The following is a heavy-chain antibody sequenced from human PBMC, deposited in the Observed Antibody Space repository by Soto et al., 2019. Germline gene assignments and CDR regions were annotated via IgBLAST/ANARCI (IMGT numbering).Heavy chain of an antibody. D-gene: IGHD3-16*01. Sequence: GGSLRRSCAASGFTFSDHFMDWVRQAPGKGLEWVGRTASRAESYTTGYAASVKVRFTISRDDSKNSLYLQMNSLKTEDTAVYYCAGGLGHYCYYGMDVWGQRTTVTVS. V-gene: IGHV3-72*01. CDR2: TASRAESYTT. CDR1: GFTFSDHF. CDR3: AGGLGHYCYYGMDV. J-gene: IGHJ6*02.